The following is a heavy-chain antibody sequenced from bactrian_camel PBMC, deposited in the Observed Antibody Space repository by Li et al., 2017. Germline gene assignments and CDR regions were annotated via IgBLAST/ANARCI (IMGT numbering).Heavy chain of an antibody. V-gene: IGHV3S42*01. D-gene: IGHD6*01. CDR3: AAGPRLYGGSWSFPRWYKY. J-gene: IGHJ4*01. CDR2: IDRTKTG. CDR1: GFTYTRYC. Sequence: VQLVESGGGSVQAGGSLRLSCAASGFTYTRYCLGWFRQGPGSEREGVAAIDRTKTGSYTESVQGRFTVSGDSSTNTLYLQMDSLKPEDTGMYYCAAGPRLYGGSWSFPRWYKYWGQGTQVTVS.